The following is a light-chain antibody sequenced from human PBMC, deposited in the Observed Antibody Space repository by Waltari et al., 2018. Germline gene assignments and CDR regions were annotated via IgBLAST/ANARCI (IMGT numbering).Light chain of an antibody. V-gene: IGLV1-47*01. J-gene: IGLJ2*01. CDR2: RNN. CDR1: SSNIGSNY. CDR3: AAWADSLSGYVV. Sequence: QSVLTQPPSASGTPGQRVTISCSGSSSNIGSNYVYWYQQLPGTAPKLLFYRNNQRPAGVPCRFSGCKSGTAASLAISGLRSEDEADYYCAAWADSLSGYVVFGGGTKLTVL.